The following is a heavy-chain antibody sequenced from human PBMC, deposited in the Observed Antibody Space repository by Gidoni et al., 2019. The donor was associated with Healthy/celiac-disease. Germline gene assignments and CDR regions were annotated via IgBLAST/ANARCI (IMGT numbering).Heavy chain of an antibody. CDR2: ISYDGSNK. J-gene: IGHJ4*02. D-gene: IGHD1-26*01. CDR3: AKVLGGSYSNVKNPSTNDY. CDR1: GFPFSSYG. Sequence: QVQLVESGGGVVQPGRSLRLSCAASGFPFSSYGLHWVRQAPGKGLGWVAVISYDGSNKYYADSVKGRFTISRDNSKNTLYLQMNSLRAEDTAVYYCAKVLGGSYSNVKNPSTNDYWGQGTLVTVSS. V-gene: IGHV3-30*18.